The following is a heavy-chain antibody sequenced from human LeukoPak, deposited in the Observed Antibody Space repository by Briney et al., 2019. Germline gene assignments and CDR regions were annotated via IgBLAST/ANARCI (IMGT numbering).Heavy chain of an antibody. V-gene: IGHV3-53*04. Sequence: GGSLRLSCVASGFTVSTNYMSWVRQAPGKGPEWVSVIYSGGLTYYADSVKGRFTISRHDSKNTVYLQMNSLRAEDTALYYCARVAPGYTYAYGAPYYFDNWGQGTLVTVSS. D-gene: IGHD5-18*01. CDR3: ARVAPGYTYAYGAPYYFDN. CDR2: IYSGGLT. CDR1: GFTVSTNY. J-gene: IGHJ4*02.